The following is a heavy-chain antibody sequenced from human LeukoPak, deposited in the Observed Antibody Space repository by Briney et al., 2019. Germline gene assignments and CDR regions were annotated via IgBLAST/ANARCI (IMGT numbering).Heavy chain of an antibody. CDR2: ISGSGGST. CDR1: GFTFSSYS. Sequence: GGSLRLSCAASGFTFSSYSMNWVRQAPGKGLEWVSAISGSGGSTYYADSVKGRFTISRDNSKNTLYLQMNSLRAEDTAVYYCAKDVGYYDSSGPGYWGQGTLVTVSS. CDR3: AKDVGYYDSSGPGY. D-gene: IGHD3-22*01. V-gene: IGHV3-23*01. J-gene: IGHJ4*02.